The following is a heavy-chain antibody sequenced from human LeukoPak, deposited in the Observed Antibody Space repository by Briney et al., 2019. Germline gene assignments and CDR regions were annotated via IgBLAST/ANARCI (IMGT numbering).Heavy chain of an antibody. CDR1: GGSISGDY. Sequence: PSETLSLTCTVSGGSISGDYCSWIRQPPGKGLEWIGCISYTGSTKYNPSLKSRVTISLDTSKNQFSLKLTSMTAAETAIYYCVRDFDAWSAIDIWGQGTMVTVSS. J-gene: IGHJ3*02. CDR3: VRDFDAWSAIDI. D-gene: IGHD3-16*01. CDR2: ISYTGST. V-gene: IGHV4-59*01.